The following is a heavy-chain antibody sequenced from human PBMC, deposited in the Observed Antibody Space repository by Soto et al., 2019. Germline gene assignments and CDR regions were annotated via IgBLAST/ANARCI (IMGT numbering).Heavy chain of an antibody. CDR1: GFTFSSYA. CDR3: ANDRSGWYDAFDI. J-gene: IGHJ3*02. D-gene: IGHD6-19*01. V-gene: IGHV3-23*01. CDR2: ISGSGGST. Sequence: EVQLLESGGGLVQPGGSLRLSCAASGFTFSSYAMSWVRQAPGKGLEWVSAISGSGGSTYYADSVKGRFTISRDNSKNTLYLQMNSLRAEDTAVYYCANDRSGWYDAFDIWGQGTMVTVSS.